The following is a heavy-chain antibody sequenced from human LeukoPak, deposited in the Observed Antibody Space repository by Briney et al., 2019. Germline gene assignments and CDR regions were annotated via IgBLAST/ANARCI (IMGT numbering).Heavy chain of an antibody. CDR1: GFTFDDYA. D-gene: IGHD6-19*01. CDR3: AKATLGIAVAGPFDY. Sequence: GGSLRLSCAASGFTFDDYAMHWVRQAPGKGLEWVSGISWNSGSIGYADSVKGRFTISRDNAKNSLYLQMNSLRAEDTALYYCAKATLGIAVAGPFDYWGQGTLVTVSS. V-gene: IGHV3-9*01. J-gene: IGHJ4*02. CDR2: ISWNSGSI.